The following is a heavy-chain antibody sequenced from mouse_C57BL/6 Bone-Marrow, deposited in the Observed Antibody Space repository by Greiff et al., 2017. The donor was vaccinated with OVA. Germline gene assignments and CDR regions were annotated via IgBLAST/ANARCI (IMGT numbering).Heavy chain of an antibody. CDR2: IWSGGST. J-gene: IGHJ2*01. Sequence: VMLVESGPGLVQPSQRLSITCTVSGFSLTSYGVHWVRQSPGKGLEWLGVIWSGGSTDYNAAFISRLSISKDNSKSQVFFKMNSLQADDTAIYYCATSYWDPYYFDYWGQGTTLTVSS. V-gene: IGHV2-2*01. CDR1: GFSLTSYG. CDR3: ATSYWDPYYFDY. D-gene: IGHD4-1*01.